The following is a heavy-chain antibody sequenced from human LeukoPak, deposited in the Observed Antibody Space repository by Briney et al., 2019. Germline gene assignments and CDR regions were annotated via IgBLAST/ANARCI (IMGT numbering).Heavy chain of an antibody. V-gene: IGHV4-34*01. CDR2: INHSGST. D-gene: IGHD5-12*01. CDR3: ARGGYSGYDWYYYYYMDV. CDR1: GGSFSGYY. Sequence: SETLSLTCAVYGGSFSGYYWSWIRQPPGKGLEWIGEINHSGSTNYNPSLKSQVTISVDTSKNQFSLKLSSVTAADTAVYYCARGGYSGYDWYYYYYMDVWGKGTTVTISS. J-gene: IGHJ6*03.